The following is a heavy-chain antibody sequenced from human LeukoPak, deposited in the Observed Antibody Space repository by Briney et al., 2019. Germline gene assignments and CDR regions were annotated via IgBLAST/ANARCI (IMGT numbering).Heavy chain of an antibody. D-gene: IGHD3-10*01. CDR2: ISYDGSNK. Sequence: GRSLRLSCAASGFTFSSYGMHWVRQAPGKGLEWVAVISYDGSNKYYADSVKGRFTISRDNSKNTLYLQMNSLRAEDTAVYYCAKEDATMVRGVISDSYYYYYYMDVWGKGTTVTVSS. CDR3: AKEDATMVRGVISDSYYYYYYMDV. V-gene: IGHV3-30*18. J-gene: IGHJ6*03. CDR1: GFTFSSYG.